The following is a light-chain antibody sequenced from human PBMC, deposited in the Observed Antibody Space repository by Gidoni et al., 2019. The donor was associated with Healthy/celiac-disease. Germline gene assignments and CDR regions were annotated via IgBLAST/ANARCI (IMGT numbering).Light chain of an antibody. CDR3: QQSYST. Sequence: DIQMTQSPSSLSAAVGDRVTITCRASQSISSYLNWYQQKPGKAPKLLIYAASSLQSGVPSRVSGSGSGTDFTLTISSLQPEDFATYYCQQSYSTFGPGTKVDIK. J-gene: IGKJ3*01. CDR1: QSISSY. CDR2: AAS. V-gene: IGKV1-39*01.